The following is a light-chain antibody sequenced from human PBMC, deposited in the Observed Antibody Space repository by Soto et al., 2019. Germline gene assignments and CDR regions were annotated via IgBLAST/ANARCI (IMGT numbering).Light chain of an antibody. Sequence: DIQMTQSPSSLSASVGDRVIITCRASQGIRNDLAWYQQKPGKAPRRLIYDASKLRDGVPSRFRGSGSGTEFTLTISSLQPEDIATYYCLQHGSYPRTFGQGTKVDIK. CDR3: LQHGSYPRT. CDR1: QGIRND. V-gene: IGKV1-17*01. CDR2: DAS. J-gene: IGKJ1*01.